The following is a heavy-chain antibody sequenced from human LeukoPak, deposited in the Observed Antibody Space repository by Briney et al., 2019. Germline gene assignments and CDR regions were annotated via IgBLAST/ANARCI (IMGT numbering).Heavy chain of an antibody. D-gene: IGHD4-17*01. V-gene: IGHV4-59*01. CDR2: IYYSGST. CDR3: ARASGYGDPYYFDY. CDR1: GGSITNYW. Sequence: SETLSLTCTVSGGSITNYWWSWIRQPPGRGLEWIGYIYYSGSTNYNPSLKSRVTISVDTSKNQFSLKLSSVTAADTAVYYCARASGYGDPYYFDYWGQGTLVTVSS. J-gene: IGHJ4*02.